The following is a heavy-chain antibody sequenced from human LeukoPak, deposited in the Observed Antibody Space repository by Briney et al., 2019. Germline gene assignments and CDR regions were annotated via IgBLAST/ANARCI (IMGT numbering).Heavy chain of an antibody. CDR2: IYYSGST. CDR3: ARGGYGSFDY. Sequence: SETLSLTCTVSGGSISSYYWSWIRQPPGKGMEWVGYIYYSGSTNYNPSLKSRVTISVDTSKNQFSLKLSSVTAADTAVYYCARGGYGSFDYWGQGTLVTVSS. V-gene: IGHV4-59*01. J-gene: IGHJ4*02. D-gene: IGHD6-13*01. CDR1: GGSISSYY.